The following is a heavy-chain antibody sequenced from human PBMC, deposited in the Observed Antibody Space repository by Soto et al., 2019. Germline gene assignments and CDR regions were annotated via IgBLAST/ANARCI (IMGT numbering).Heavy chain of an antibody. CDR3: ASDTYYDILTGYYNKATDAFDI. CDR2: IIPIFGTA. J-gene: IGHJ3*02. V-gene: IGHV1-69*12. Sequence: QVQLVQSGAEVKKPGSSVKVSCKASGGTFSSYAISWVRQAPGQGLEWMGGIIPIFGTANYAQKFQGRVTITADESTSTAYMELSSLRSEDTAVYYCASDTYYDILTGYYNKATDAFDIWGQGTMVTVSS. D-gene: IGHD3-9*01. CDR1: GGTFSSYA.